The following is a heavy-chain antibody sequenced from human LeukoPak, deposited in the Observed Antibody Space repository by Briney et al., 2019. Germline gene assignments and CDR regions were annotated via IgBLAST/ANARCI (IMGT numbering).Heavy chain of an antibody. CDR1: GVTFSSHG. D-gene: IGHD6-13*01. V-gene: IGHV3-30*18. CDR2: VSDRGTTT. Sequence: GGSLRLSCAASGVTFSSHGMHWVRQAPGKGLDWVAVVSDRGTTTYFADSVKGRSIISGDNSKTPLYLQMNSLRTEDTAVYYCAKEGQTPYSSKFSFDYWGQGTPVTVSS. J-gene: IGHJ4*02. CDR3: AKEGQTPYSSKFSFDY.